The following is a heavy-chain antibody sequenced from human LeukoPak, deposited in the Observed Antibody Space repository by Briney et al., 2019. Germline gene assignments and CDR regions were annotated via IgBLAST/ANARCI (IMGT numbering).Heavy chain of an antibody. Sequence: QPGGSLRLSCVASGFTFSGYAMSWVRQAPGKGLEWVSTISGIDATTYYTDSVKGRFTISRDNSKNTLYLQMNSQRAEDTAVYYCAKDPSLRVLWSVSFYHWGQETLVTVSS. CDR2: ISGIDATT. CDR3: AKDPSLRVLWSVSFYH. D-gene: IGHD3/OR15-3a*01. V-gene: IGHV3-23*01. CDR1: GFTFSGYA. J-gene: IGHJ4*02.